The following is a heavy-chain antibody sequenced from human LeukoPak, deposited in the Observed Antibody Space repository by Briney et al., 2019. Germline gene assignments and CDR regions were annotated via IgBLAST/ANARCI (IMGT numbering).Heavy chain of an antibody. V-gene: IGHV1-2*02. CDR1: GYTFTGYF. CDR3: ARDLATSANWELDY. D-gene: IGHD6-25*01. CDR2: INSNSGVT. Sequence: ASVKVSCKASGYTFTGYFIHWVRQAPGQGLEWMGRINSNSGVTTYALSFQGRVTMTRDMSINTAYMELSSLRSDDTAVYYCARDLATSANWELDYWGQGTLITVSS. J-gene: IGHJ4*02.